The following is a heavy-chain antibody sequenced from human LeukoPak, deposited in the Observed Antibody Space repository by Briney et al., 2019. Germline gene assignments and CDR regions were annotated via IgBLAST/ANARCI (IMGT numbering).Heavy chain of an antibody. CDR1: GGTFSSYA. J-gene: IGHJ5*02. CDR3: ARDLVRGVIMEDWFDP. D-gene: IGHD3-10*01. Sequence: SAKVSCKASGGTFSSYAISWVRQAPGQGLEWMGGIIPIFGTANYAQKFQGRVTITADESTSTAYMELSSLRSEDTAVYYCARDLVRGVIMEDWFDPWGQGTLVTVSS. CDR2: IIPIFGTA. V-gene: IGHV1-69*01.